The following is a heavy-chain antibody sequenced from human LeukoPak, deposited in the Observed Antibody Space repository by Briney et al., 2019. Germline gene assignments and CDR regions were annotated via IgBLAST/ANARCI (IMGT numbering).Heavy chain of an antibody. CDR1: GGSISSG. Sequence: SETLSLTCTVSGGSISSGSWIRQPAGKGLEWIGRIFSSGSTNYNPSLKSRVTISVDTSKNQFSLKLSSVTAADTAVYYCARGGSSGSFVDYWGQGTLVTVSS. V-gene: IGHV4-4*07. CDR3: ARGGSSGSFVDY. D-gene: IGHD3-10*01. CDR2: IFSSGST. J-gene: IGHJ4*02.